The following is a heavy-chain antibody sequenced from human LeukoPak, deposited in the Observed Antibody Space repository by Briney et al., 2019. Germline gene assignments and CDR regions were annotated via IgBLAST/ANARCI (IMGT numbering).Heavy chain of an antibody. Sequence: GGSLRLSCAASGFTFSSYAMSWVRQAPGKGLEWVSAFSGSGGSTYYADSVKGRFTISRDNSKNTLYLQMNSLRAEDTAVYYCAKGDYDFWSGYNTYFDYWGQGTLVTVSS. V-gene: IGHV3-23*01. CDR2: FSGSGGST. J-gene: IGHJ4*02. CDR3: AKGDYDFWSGYNTYFDY. D-gene: IGHD3-3*01. CDR1: GFTFSSYA.